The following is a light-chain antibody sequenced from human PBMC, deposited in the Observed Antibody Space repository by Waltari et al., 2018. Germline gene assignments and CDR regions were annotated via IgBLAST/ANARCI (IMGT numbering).Light chain of an antibody. J-gene: IGKJ1*01. CDR3: QQYYSYPRT. CDR1: QGISSY. V-gene: IGKV1-8*01. CDR2: AAS. Sequence: AIRITQSPSSLSASTGDRVTITCRASQGISSYLAWYQQKPGKAPKLLIYAASTLQSGVPSRFSCSGSGTDFTLTISCLQSEDVATYYCQQYYSYPRTFGQGTKVEIK.